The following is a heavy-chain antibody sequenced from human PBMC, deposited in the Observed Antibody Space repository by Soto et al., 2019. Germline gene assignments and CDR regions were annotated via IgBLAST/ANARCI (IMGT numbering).Heavy chain of an antibody. D-gene: IGHD1-20*01. J-gene: IGHJ6*03. Sequence: QVQLQESGPGLVKPSETLSLTCTVSGGSISSYYWSWIRQTPGKGLEWIGYIYYSGSTDYNPSLNRRVTISVDTSNNQFSLRLSSVTAAETAIYHCKTGITGSRGHFYYYMDVWGKGTTVTVFS. CDR3: KTGITGSRGHFYYYMDV. V-gene: IGHV4-59*01. CDR1: GGSISSYY. CDR2: IYYSGST.